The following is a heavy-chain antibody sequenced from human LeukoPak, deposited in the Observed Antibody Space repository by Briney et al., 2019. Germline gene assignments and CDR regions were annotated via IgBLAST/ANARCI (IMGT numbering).Heavy chain of an antibody. V-gene: IGHV3-48*01. J-gene: IGHJ4*02. D-gene: IGHD3-16*02. Sequence: GGSLRLSCAVSGFTFSSYSMNWVRQAPGKGLEWVSYISSSSDTIYYADSVKGRFTISRDNAQNSLYLQMNSLGAEDTAVYYCARDYRFLGIDYYFDYWGQGTLVTVSS. CDR2: ISSSSDTI. CDR1: GFTFSSYS. CDR3: ARDYRFLGIDYYFDY.